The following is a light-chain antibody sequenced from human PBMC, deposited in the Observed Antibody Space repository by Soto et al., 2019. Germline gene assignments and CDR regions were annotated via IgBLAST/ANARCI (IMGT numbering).Light chain of an antibody. V-gene: IGLV1-51*02. CDR1: SSNIGNNY. J-gene: IGLJ2*01. CDR3: GAWDGSLSAGV. Sequence: QSVLTQPPSVSAAPGQGVTISCSGSSSNIGNNYVSWYQQLPGTAPKLLIYVNDKRPSGIPDRFSGSKSGTSATLGITGLQTGDEADYYCGAWDGSLSAGVFGGGTQLTVL. CDR2: VND.